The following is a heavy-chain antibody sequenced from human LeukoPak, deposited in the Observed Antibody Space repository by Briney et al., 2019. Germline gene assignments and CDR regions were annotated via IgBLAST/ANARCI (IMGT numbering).Heavy chain of an antibody. Sequence: PGGSLRLSCTASGVTLSSYAMSWARQAPGKGLEWVSGISSSGSGGNTYYADSVKGRFTISRDNSRDTPYLQMNSLKDEDTAVYYCVKQYVDIWGQGTLVIVSS. CDR1: GVTLSSYA. CDR2: ISSSGSGGNT. V-gene: IGHV3-23*01. CDR3: VKQYVDI. J-gene: IGHJ5*02.